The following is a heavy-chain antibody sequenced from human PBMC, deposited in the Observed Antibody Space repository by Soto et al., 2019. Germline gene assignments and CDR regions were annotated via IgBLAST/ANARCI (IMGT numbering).Heavy chain of an antibody. CDR3: ARQDIKYYFEGGLYAQTPFFDN. CDR2: ISTYNGNT. V-gene: IGHV1-18*04. D-gene: IGHD3-22*01. Sequence: QVQLVQSGAEVKKPGASVKVSCQASGYTFTSHVINCVRQAPRKGPEWMAWISTYNGNTHYAQNRQGRVPMTTDTSTTPADMELRSLSSDDTAVSFCARQDIKYYFEGGLYAQTPFFDNWGQGTLVTVSS. J-gene: IGHJ4*02. CDR1: GYTFTSHV.